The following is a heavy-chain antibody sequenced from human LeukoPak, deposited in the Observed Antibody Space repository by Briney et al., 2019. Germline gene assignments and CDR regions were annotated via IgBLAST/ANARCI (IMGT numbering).Heavy chain of an antibody. CDR2: ISSSGFNT. CDR1: GLTLSNYA. J-gene: IGHJ4*02. V-gene: IGHV3-23*01. CDR3: AKAPANYVDTAMGTFDY. Sequence: GGSLRLSCAPSGLTLSNYAMNWVRQPPGKGLEWASAISSSGFNTYYADSVKGRFTISRDNSKNTLYLQMNSLRAEDTAVYYCAKAPANYVDTAMGTFDYWGQGTLVTVSS. D-gene: IGHD5-18*01.